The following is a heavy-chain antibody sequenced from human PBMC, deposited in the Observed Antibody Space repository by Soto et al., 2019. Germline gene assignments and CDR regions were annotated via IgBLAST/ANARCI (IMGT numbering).Heavy chain of an antibody. CDR2: SSDSGTFT. CDR3: ARHGDNYNLLDY. J-gene: IGHJ4*02. V-gene: IGHV3-11*06. D-gene: IGHD4-17*01. CDR1: GFTFSDYY. Sequence: AGGSLRLSCAASGFTFSDYYMSWIRQAPGKGLEWLSYSSDSGTFTRYADSVKGRFSISRDNAKNSLYLQINSLRGEDTAIYYCARHGDNYNLLDYWGQGTPVTVSS.